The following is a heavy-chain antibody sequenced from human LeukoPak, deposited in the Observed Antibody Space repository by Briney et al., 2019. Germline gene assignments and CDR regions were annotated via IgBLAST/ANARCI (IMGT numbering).Heavy chain of an antibody. V-gene: IGHV4-59*01. CDR1: GGSISSYY. CDR3: ARGGYSGYDYGY. CDR2: IYYSGST. D-gene: IGHD5-12*01. J-gene: IGHJ4*02. Sequence: SETLSLTCTVSGGSISSYYWSWIRQPPGKGLEWIGYIYYSGSTNYNPSLKSRVTISADTSKNQFSLKLSSVTAADTAVYYCARGGYSGYDYGYWGQGTLVTVSS.